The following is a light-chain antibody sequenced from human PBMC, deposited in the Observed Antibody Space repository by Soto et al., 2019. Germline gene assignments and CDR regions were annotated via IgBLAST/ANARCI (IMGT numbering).Light chain of an antibody. CDR3: QQRVNWPST. Sequence: EIVLTQSPASLSLSPGDRATLSCRASQSVSDCVGWYQQKPGQPPRLLFFDASSRASGVPHRFSGGGSGTDFTLIISSLQPEDFAVYYCQQRVNWPSTFGGGTKVEIQ. V-gene: IGKV3-11*01. CDR1: QSVSDC. CDR2: DAS. J-gene: IGKJ4*01.